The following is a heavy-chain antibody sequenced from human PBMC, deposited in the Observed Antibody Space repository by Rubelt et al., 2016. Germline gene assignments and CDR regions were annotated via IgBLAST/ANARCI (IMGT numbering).Heavy chain of an antibody. D-gene: IGHD6-19*01. CDR2: SYYSGST. CDR3: ASYGIAVAGYFDY. Sequence: QLQLQESGPGLVKPSETLSLTCTVSGGSISSSSYYWGWIRQPPGKGLEWIGSSYYSGSTYYNPSLKSRVTLSVDTSKNQFSLKLSSVTAADTAVYYCASYGIAVAGYFDYWGQGTLVTVSS. J-gene: IGHJ4*02. CDR1: GGSISSSSYY. V-gene: IGHV4-39*01.